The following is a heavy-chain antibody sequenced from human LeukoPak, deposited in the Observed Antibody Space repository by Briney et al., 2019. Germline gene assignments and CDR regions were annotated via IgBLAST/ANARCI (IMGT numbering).Heavy chain of an antibody. CDR2: INHNGNVN. V-gene: IGHV3-7*03. J-gene: IGHJ6*02. Sequence: GGSLRLSCAASGFTFSSYWMNWARQAPGKGLEWVASINHNGNVNYYVDSVEGRFTISRDNAKNSLYLQMSNLRAEDTAVYFCARGGGLDVWGQGATVTVSS. CDR1: GFTFSSYW. CDR3: ARGGGLDV. D-gene: IGHD3-16*01.